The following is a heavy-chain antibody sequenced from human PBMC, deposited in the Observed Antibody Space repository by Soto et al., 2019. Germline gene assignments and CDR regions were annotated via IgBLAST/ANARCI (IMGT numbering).Heavy chain of an antibody. J-gene: IGHJ3*02. CDR2: INPNSGGT. D-gene: IGHD3-10*01. CDR1: GYTFTGYY. V-gene: IGHV1-2*02. CDR3: ARAPGWVGELLYDDFDI. Sequence: ASVKVSCKASGYTFTGYYMHWVRQAPGQGLEWMGWINPNSGGTNYAQKFQGRVTMTRDTSISTAYMEMSRLRSDDTAVYYCARAPGWVGELLYDDFDIWGQGTMVTVSS.